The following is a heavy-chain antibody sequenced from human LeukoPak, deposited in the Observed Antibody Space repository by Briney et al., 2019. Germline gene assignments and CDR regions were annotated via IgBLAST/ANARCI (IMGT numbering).Heavy chain of an antibody. CDR3: ARGLTGSYAFDS. J-gene: IGHJ4*02. Sequence: PGGSLRLSCAASGFIFSSYGMSWVRQSPGKGLEWVSGISRRGDTTYYADSVKGRFSISRDNSKNTLYLQMNSLRVEDTAVYYCARGLTGSYAFDSWDRGTLVAVSS. D-gene: IGHD3-10*01. CDR2: ISRRGDTT. CDR1: GFIFSSYG. V-gene: IGHV3-23*01.